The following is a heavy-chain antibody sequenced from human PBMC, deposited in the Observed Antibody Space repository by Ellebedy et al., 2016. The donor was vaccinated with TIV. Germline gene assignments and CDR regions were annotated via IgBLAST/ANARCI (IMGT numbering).Heavy chain of an antibody. CDR1: GGSISSSNW. CDR2: IYHSGST. V-gene: IGHV4-4*02. D-gene: IGHD3-16*01. J-gene: IGHJ5*02. Sequence: GSLRLXXAVSGGSISSSNWWSWVRQPPGKGLEWIGEIYHSGSTNYNPSLKSRVTISVDKSKNQFSLKLSSVTAADTAVYYCARDLGEPMGGWFDPWGQGTLVTVSS. CDR3: ARDLGEPMGGWFDP.